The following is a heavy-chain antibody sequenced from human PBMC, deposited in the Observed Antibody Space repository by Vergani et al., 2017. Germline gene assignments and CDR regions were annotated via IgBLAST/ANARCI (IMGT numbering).Heavy chain of an antibody. CDR2: ISGSGGST. Sequence: EVQLVESGGGLVQPGGSLRLSCAASGFTFSSYAMSWVRQAPGKGLEWVSAISGSGGSTYYADSVKGRFTISRDNSKNTLYLQMNSLRSEDTAVYYCAKASGSGSYYQANTRFDDWGQGTLVTVSS. D-gene: IGHD3-10*01. V-gene: IGHV3-23*04. CDR1: GFTFSSYA. CDR3: AKASGSGSYYQANTRFDD. J-gene: IGHJ4*02.